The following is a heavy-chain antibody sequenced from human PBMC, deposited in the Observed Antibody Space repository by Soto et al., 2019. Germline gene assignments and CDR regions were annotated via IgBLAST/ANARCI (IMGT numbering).Heavy chain of an antibody. V-gene: IGHV1-18*01. Sequence: ASVKVSCKASGYTFTSYGISWVRQAPGQGLEWMGWISAYNGNTNYAQKLQGRVTMTTDTSTSTAYMELRSLRSDDTAVYYCARDRDIVVVVAANNDASDIWGQGTMVTVSS. J-gene: IGHJ3*02. D-gene: IGHD2-15*01. CDR2: ISAYNGNT. CDR1: GYTFTSYG. CDR3: ARDRDIVVVVAANNDASDI.